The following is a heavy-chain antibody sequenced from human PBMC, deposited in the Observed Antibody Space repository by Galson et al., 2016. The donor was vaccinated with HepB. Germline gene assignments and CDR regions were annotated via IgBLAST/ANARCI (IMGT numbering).Heavy chain of an antibody. Sequence: SLRLSCAASQFTFSIYRMNWVRQAPGKGLEWVSSISSSSSSVHYADSVKGRFTISRDDSKDMLYLQMNSLRAYDTAVYYCARDSGKYGIDVWGQGTTVTVSS. CDR2: ISSSSSSV. D-gene: IGHD1-26*01. CDR1: QFTFSIYR. J-gene: IGHJ6*02. V-gene: IGHV3-21*01. CDR3: ARDSGKYGIDV.